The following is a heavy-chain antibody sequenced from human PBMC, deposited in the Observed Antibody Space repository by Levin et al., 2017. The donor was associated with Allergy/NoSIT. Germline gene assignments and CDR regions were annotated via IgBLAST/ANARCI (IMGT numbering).Heavy chain of an antibody. V-gene: IGHV3-48*01. Sequence: GESLKISCAASGFTFSSYSMNWVRQAPGKGLEWVSYISSSSSTIYYADSVKGRFTISRDNAKNSLYLQMNSLRAEDTAVYYCARDHYPSQVPTRNWYFDLWGRGTLVTVSS. CDR3: ARDHYPSQVPTRNWYFDL. CDR1: GFTFSSYS. D-gene: IGHD2-2*01. J-gene: IGHJ2*01. CDR2: ISSSSSTI.